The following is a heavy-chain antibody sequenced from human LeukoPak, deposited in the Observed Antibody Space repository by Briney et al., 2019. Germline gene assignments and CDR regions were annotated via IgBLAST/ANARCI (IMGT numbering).Heavy chain of an antibody. CDR3: AKTPGGAAGNRVFDH. J-gene: IGHJ4*02. V-gene: IGHV3-23*01. CDR1: GFTFSSHA. D-gene: IGHD6-13*01. CDR2: ISASGDGI. Sequence: PGGSLRLSCAASGFTFSSHAMSWVRQAPGKGLEWVSAISASGDGIYYTDSVKGRFTMSRDNSKHTLYLQMNSLRADDTAVYYCAKTPGGAAGNRVFDHWGQGALVTVSS.